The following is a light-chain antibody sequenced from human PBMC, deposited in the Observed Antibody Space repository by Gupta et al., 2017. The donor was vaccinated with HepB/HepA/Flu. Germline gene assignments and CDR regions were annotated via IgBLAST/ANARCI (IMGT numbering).Light chain of an antibody. CDR3: SSYTGSLVV. CDR1: SSDIGAYNY. Sequence: HSALTQPASVSGSPGRSITISCTGTSSDIGAYNYVSWYQQHPGKAPKLMIYDVTNRPSGVSNRFSGSKSGNTASLTISGLQAEDEADYYCSSYTGSLVVFGGGTKLTVL. CDR2: DVT. V-gene: IGLV2-14*03. J-gene: IGLJ2*01.